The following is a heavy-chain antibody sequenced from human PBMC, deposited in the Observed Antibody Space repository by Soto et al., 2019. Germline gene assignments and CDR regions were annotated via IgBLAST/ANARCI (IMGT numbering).Heavy chain of an antibody. CDR3: ARDVVVPFEGGRLTYYFAY. Sequence: QVQLVQSGAEVKKPGASVKVSCKASGYTFTSYAMHWVRQAPGQRLEWMGWINAGNGNTKYSQKFQGRVTITRDTYASQAYIELSRQRSEDTAVYYCARDVVVPFEGGRLTYYFAYWGQGTLVTVSS. CDR1: GYTFTSYA. D-gene: IGHD2-2*01. V-gene: IGHV1-3*01. CDR2: INAGNGNT. J-gene: IGHJ4*02.